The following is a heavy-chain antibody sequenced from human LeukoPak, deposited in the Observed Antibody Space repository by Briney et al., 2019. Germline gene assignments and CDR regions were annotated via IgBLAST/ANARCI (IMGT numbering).Heavy chain of an antibody. D-gene: IGHD4-17*01. CDR3: ARGDDYGDRNYLDS. Sequence: GGSLRLSCAASGFTFRSYPMTWVSQPPGKGLEWVSSIGGRRTYTYYADSVKGRFTISRDNAKNSLDLQMNNLRAEDTAVYYCARGDDYGDRNYLDSWGQGTLVTVSS. V-gene: IGHV3-21*06. J-gene: IGHJ4*02. CDR2: IGGRRTYT. CDR1: GFTFRSYP.